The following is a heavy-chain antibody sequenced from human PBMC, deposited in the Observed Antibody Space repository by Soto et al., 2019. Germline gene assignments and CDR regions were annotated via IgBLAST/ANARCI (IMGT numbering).Heavy chain of an antibody. CDR1: GGSINRYY. Sequence: SETLSLTCTVSGGSINRYYWSWIRQPPGKGLEWIGYIYYSGTTNYNPSLKSRVTISVDTSKNQFSLRLSSVTAADTAVYYCARRGYSSGYNYFXHWGQGALVXVSS. J-gene: IGHJ4*02. CDR3: ARRGYSSGYNYFXH. CDR2: IYYSGTT. V-gene: IGHV4-59*08. D-gene: IGHD3-22*01.